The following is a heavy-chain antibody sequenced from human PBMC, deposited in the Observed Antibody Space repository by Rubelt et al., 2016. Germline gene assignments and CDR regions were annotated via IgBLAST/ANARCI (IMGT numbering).Heavy chain of an antibody. V-gene: IGHV3-33*01. J-gene: IGHJ4*02. D-gene: IGHD6-13*01. CDR3: VRVFQGDSSSWPFDY. Sequence: WYDGSNKYYADSVKGRFTISRDNSKNTLYLQMNSLRAEDTAVYYCVRVFQGDSSSWPFDYWGQGTLVIVSS. CDR2: WYDGSNK.